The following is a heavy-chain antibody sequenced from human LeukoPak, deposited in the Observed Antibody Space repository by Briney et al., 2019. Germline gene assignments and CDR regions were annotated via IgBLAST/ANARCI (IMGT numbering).Heavy chain of an antibody. Sequence: PGGSLRLSCAASGFTFSSYEMNWVRQAPGKGLEWVSYTSSSGSTIYYADSVKGRFTISRDNAKNSLYLQMNSLRAEDTAVYYCARDAMVRGVISRWDYWGQGTLVTVSS. J-gene: IGHJ4*02. D-gene: IGHD3-10*01. V-gene: IGHV3-48*03. CDR2: TSSSGSTI. CDR3: ARDAMVRGVISRWDY. CDR1: GFTFSSYE.